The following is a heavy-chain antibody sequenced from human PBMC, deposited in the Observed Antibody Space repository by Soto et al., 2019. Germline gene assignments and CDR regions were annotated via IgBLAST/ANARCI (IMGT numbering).Heavy chain of an antibody. CDR2: ISGSGGGI. CDR1: GFTFSSSA. J-gene: IGHJ4*02. D-gene: IGHD6-19*01. CDR3: AKRKWLSSGTIDS. Sequence: PGGSLRLSCEASGFTFSSSAMTWVRQAPGRGLEWVSGISGSGGGIQYAESVKGRFTISRDNGQNTLYLQMNSLRADDTAVYYCAKRKWLSSGTIDSWGQGTLVTVSS. V-gene: IGHV3-23*01.